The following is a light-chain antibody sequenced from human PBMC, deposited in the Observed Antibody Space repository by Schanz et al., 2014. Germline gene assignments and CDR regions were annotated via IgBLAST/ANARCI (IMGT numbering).Light chain of an antibody. V-gene: IGKV3-11*01. CDR2: DAS. J-gene: IGKJ1*01. Sequence: EIVLTQSPATLSLSPGERATLSCRASQSVSRSLAWYQQKPGQAPKLLIFDASNRATGIPARFSGSGSGTDFTLTISRLEPEDFAVYYCQQYDNSPWTFGQGTKVEIK. CDR3: QQYDNSPWT. CDR1: QSVSRS.